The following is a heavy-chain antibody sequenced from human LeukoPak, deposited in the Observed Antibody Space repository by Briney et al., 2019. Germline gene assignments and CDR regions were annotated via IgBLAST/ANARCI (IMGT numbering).Heavy chain of an antibody. Sequence: SETLSLTCTVSGGSMNGYHWSWIRQPPGKGLEWIGYVYYIGNTNYNPSLRSRVPMSVDTSKNQFSLQLTSVTTADTAVYYCARYTHTSGWYFDFWGRSIMVTVSS. CDR3: ARYTHTSGWYFDF. J-gene: IGHJ2*01. V-gene: IGHV4-59*01. D-gene: IGHD1-1*01. CDR2: VYYIGNT. CDR1: GGSMNGYH.